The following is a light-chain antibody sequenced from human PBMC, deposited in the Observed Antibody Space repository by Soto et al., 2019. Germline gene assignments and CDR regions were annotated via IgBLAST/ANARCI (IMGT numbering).Light chain of an antibody. V-gene: IGLV2-14*01. Sequence: QSVLTQPASVSGSPGQSINISCTGTSSDVGGYKSVAWYQHHPGKAPKLMIFEVTNRPSGVSNRFSGSQSGNTASLTISGLQPEDEAEYYCSSYTTTNPPHVIFAGGTKLTVL. CDR1: SSDVGGYKS. CDR2: EVT. CDR3: SSYTTTNPPHVI. J-gene: IGLJ2*01.